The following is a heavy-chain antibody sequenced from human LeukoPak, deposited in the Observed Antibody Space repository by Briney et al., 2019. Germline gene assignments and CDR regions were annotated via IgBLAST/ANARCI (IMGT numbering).Heavy chain of an antibody. CDR3: ARANKSYYYYYGMDV. CDR1: GGSFSGYY. Sequence: SETLSLTCAVYGGSFSGYYWSWIRQPPGKGLEWIGEINHSGSTNYNPSLKSRVTISVDTSKNQFSPKLSSVTAADTAVYYCARANKSYYYYYGMDVWGQGTTVTVSS. D-gene: IGHD2/OR15-2a*01. J-gene: IGHJ6*02. CDR2: INHSGST. V-gene: IGHV4-34*01.